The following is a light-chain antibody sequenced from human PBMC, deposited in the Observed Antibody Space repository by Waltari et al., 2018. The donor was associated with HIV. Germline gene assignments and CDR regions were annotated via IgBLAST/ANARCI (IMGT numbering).Light chain of an antibody. V-gene: IGLV9-49*01. CDR3: GADHGSGSNFVLV. CDR2: VGTGGIVG. J-gene: IGLJ2*01. Sequence: QPVLTQPPSASDSLGASVTLTCTLSSGYSNYKVDWYQPSPGKGPRFVMRVGTGGIVGSKGDGIPDRFSVLGSCLNRYLTIKNIQEEDESDYHCGADHGSGSNFVLVFGGGTKLTVL. CDR1: SGYSNYK.